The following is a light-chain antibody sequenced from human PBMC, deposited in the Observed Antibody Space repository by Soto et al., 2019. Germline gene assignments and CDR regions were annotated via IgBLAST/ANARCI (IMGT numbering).Light chain of an antibody. V-gene: IGLV2-14*01. CDR2: DVS. CDR3: SSYTSSTTYV. J-gene: IGLJ1*01. CDR1: SSDVGAYRY. Sequence: QAVLTQPGSVCGSTGESIAISCTGTSSDVGAYRYVSWYQQHPGKAPKLIIYDVSDRPSGISNRFSGSKSDNTASLTISGLQAEDEAEYYCSSYTSSTTYVFGTGPKVTVL.